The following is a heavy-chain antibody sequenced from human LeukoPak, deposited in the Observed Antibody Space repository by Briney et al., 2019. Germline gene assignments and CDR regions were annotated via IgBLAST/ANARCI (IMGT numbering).Heavy chain of an antibody. CDR3: VRDRGTYRPIDY. D-gene: IGHD1-26*01. CDR1: GFMFNDFW. J-gene: IGHJ4*02. Sequence: GGSLRLSCTASGFMFNDFWMSWVRQAPGEGLEWVANIRQDGGAKNYVDSVNGRFTISRDNAQNSLYLQMNSLRAEDTAIYYCVRDRGTYRPIDYWGQGTLVTVSS. V-gene: IGHV3-7*03. CDR2: IRQDGGAK.